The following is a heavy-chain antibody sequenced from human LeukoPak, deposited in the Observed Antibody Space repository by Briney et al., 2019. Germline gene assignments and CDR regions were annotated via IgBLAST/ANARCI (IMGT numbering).Heavy chain of an antibody. CDR1: GFTFSSYG. J-gene: IGHJ6*02. CDR2: IWYDGSNK. V-gene: IGHV3-33*01. CDR3: AREQTVDYGDYGYYYYGMDV. Sequence: GGSLRLPCAASGFTFSSYGMHWVRQAPGKGLEWVAVIWYDGSNKYYADSVKGRFTISRDNSKNTLYLQMNSLRAEDTAVYYCAREQTVDYGDYGYYYYGMDVWGQGTTVTVSS. D-gene: IGHD4-17*01.